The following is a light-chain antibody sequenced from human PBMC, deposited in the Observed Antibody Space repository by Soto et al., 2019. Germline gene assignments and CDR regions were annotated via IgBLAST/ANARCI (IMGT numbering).Light chain of an antibody. CDR1: QSVSNNY. V-gene: IGKV3-20*01. J-gene: IGKJ1*01. CDR3: QQYGSSGT. CDR2: GAS. Sequence: EIVLTQSPGTLSLSPWERATLSCRASQSVSNNYLAWYQQKPGQAPRLLIYGASNRATGIPDRFSGSGSGTDFALTISRLEPEDFAVYYCQQYGSSGTFGQVTKVDI.